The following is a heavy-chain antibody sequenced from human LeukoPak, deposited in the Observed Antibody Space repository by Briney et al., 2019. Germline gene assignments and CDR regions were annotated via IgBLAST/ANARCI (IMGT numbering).Heavy chain of an antibody. V-gene: IGHV3-48*01. Sequence: PGGSLRLSCTGSGFIFNQYGMMWVRQAPGKGPEWLSYISATTSTLYYVDSVKGRFTISRDNTKSSLYLQMNSLTVEDTAIYYCARCLWSSSRYMDSWGQGTLVTVSA. CDR3: ARCLWSSSRYMDS. CDR1: GFIFNQYG. J-gene: IGHJ5*01. D-gene: IGHD3-3*01. CDR2: ISATTSTL.